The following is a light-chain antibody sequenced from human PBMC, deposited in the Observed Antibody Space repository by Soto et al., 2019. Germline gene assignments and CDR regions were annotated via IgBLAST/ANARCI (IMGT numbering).Light chain of an antibody. CDR1: TSDIGAYNY. CDR3: SSYTSTNTVV. Sequence: QSVLAQSASVSGSPGQSITIPCTGTTSDIGAYNYVSWYQQHPDKAPKLMIYDVTYRPSGVSSRFSGSKSGNTASLTISGLQAEDEADYFCSSYTSTNTVVFGGGTKLTV. V-gene: IGLV2-14*03. CDR2: DVT. J-gene: IGLJ2*01.